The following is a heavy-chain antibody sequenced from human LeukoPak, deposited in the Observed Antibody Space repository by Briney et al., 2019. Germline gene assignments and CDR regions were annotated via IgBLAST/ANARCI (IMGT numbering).Heavy chain of an antibody. Sequence: TSETLSLTCTVSDDSISDYYRGWIRQPPGKGLEWIGYFYNSGRSTYNPSLKSRVTISADTSKNPFSLKLNSVTTADTAVYYCTRGAGWLIDYWGQGILVTVSS. D-gene: IGHD3-16*01. CDR3: TRGAGWLIDY. CDR2: FYNSGRS. CDR1: DDSISDYY. V-gene: IGHV4-59*01. J-gene: IGHJ4*02.